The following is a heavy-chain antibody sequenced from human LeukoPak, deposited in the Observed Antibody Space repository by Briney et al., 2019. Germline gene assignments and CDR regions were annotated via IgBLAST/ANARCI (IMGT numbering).Heavy chain of an antibody. CDR3: ARGGNDFWSGSPDAFDI. Sequence: SETLSLTCTVSGGSISSYYWSWIRQPPGQGLEWIGYIYYSGSTNYNPSLKRRVTISVDTSKNQFSLKLSSVTAADTAVYYCARGGNDFWSGSPDAFDIWGQGTMVTVSS. D-gene: IGHD3-3*01. CDR2: IYYSGST. V-gene: IGHV4-59*01. J-gene: IGHJ3*02. CDR1: GGSISSYY.